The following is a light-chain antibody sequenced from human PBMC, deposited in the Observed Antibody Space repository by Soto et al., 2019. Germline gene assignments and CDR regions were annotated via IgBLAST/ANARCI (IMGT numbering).Light chain of an antibody. CDR3: QHNYSSPWS. CDR1: QSISNY. V-gene: IGKV1-39*01. Sequence: DIQMTQSPSSLSASVRDRVTITCRASQSISNYLNWYQQKPGGAPKILIYAASILQDGVPSRFSGGGSGTDFTLTITILQPEHFATHYCQHNYSSPWSLRQGTKVEIK. J-gene: IGKJ1*01. CDR2: AAS.